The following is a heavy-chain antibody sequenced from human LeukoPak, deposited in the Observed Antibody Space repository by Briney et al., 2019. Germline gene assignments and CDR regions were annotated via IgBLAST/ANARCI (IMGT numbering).Heavy chain of an antibody. CDR2: IYYSGST. CDR1: GGSISSGGYS. D-gene: IGHD1-26*01. Sequence: PSETLSLTCAASGGSISSGGYSWSWIRQPPGKGLEWIGYIYYSGSTNYNPSLKSRVTISVDTSKNQFSLKLSSVTAADTAVYYCARGLQVGATDYYYYYYGMDVWGQGTTVTVSS. J-gene: IGHJ6*02. CDR3: ARGLQVGATDYYYYYYGMDV. V-gene: IGHV4-61*08.